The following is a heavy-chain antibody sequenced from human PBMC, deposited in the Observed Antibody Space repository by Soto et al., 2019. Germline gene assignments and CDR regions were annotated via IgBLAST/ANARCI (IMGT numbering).Heavy chain of an antibody. Sequence: QVRLVESGGGVVQPGRSLRLSCTASGFSFSSYAMYWFRQPPGKGLEWVAVISKDGMNKNYADSVKGRVTVSRDNANYSLDLQLNNLRGEDTAMYYCARDMYSSDYFVKWFEPWGQGTLVTVSS. CDR3: ARDMYSSDYFVKWFEP. CDR2: ISKDGMNK. D-gene: IGHD6-19*01. V-gene: IGHV3-30*04. J-gene: IGHJ5*02. CDR1: GFSFSSYA.